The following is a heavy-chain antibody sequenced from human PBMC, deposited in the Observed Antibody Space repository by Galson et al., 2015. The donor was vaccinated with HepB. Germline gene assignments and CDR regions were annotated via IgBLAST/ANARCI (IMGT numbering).Heavy chain of an antibody. CDR2: INPSGGST. CDR1: GYTFTSYY. D-gene: IGHD3-22*01. V-gene: IGHV1-46*04. CDR3: ARGAEKWYYDSSGYYGVSHKLYY. Sequence: SVKVSCKASGYTFTSYYMHWVRQAPGQGLEWMGIINPSGGSTSYAQKLQGRVTMTRDTSTSTVYMELSSLRSEDTAVYYCARGAEKWYYDSSGYYGVSHKLYYWGQGTLVTVSS. J-gene: IGHJ4*02.